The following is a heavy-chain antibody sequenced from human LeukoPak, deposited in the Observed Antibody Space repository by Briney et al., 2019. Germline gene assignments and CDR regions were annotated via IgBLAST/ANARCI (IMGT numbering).Heavy chain of an antibody. J-gene: IGHJ6*03. CDR3: ARDRTEGGCYMDV. Sequence: ASVKVSCKASGYTFTSFGISWVRQAPGQGLEWMGWISAYNGNTNYAQKLQGRVSMTTDTSTSTAYMELRSLGSDDTAVYYCARDRTEGGCYMDVWGKGTTVTVSS. V-gene: IGHV1-18*01. D-gene: IGHD3-16*01. CDR2: ISAYNGNT. CDR1: GYTFTSFG.